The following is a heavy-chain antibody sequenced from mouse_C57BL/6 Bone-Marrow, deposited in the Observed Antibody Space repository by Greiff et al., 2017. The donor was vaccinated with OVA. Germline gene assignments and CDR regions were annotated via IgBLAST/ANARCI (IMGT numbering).Heavy chain of an antibody. J-gene: IGHJ1*03. V-gene: IGHV1-55*01. D-gene: IGHD1-1*01. Sequence: QVQLQQPGAELVKPGASVKMSCKASGYTFTSYWITWVKQRPGQGLEWIGDIYPGSGSTNYNEKFKSKATLTVDTSSSTAYMQLSSLTSEDSAVYYCARRDYGSSYCYFDVWGTGTTVTVSS. CDR3: ARRDYGSSYCYFDV. CDR2: IYPGSGST. CDR1: GYTFTSYW.